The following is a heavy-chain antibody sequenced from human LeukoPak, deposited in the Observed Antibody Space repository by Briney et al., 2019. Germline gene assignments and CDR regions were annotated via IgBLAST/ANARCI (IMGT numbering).Heavy chain of an antibody. Sequence: SETLSLTCTASGGSISSYYWSWIRQPPGKGLEWIGYIHYSGSTKHNPSLKSRVAISVDASKNQFSLKLSSVTAADTAVYYCARHTSYYDSTGYYYGGDWFDPWGQGTLVTVSS. J-gene: IGHJ5*02. CDR3: ARHTSYYDSTGYYYGGDWFDP. CDR1: GGSISSYY. CDR2: IHYSGST. V-gene: IGHV4-59*08. D-gene: IGHD3-22*01.